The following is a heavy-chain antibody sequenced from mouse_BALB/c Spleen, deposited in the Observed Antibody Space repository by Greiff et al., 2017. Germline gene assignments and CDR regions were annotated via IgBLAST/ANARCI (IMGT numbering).Heavy chain of an antibody. CDR1: GFTFSNYW. CDR3: TRYDV. J-gene: IGHJ3*01. Sequence: EVQLQESGGGLVQPGGSMKLSCVASGFTFSNYWMNWVRQSPEKGLEWVAEIRLKSNNYATHYAVSVKGRFTISRDDSKSSVYLQMNNLRAEDTGIYYCTRYDVWGQGTLVTVSA. CDR2: IRLKSNNYAT. D-gene: IGHD2-12*01. V-gene: IGHV6-6*02.